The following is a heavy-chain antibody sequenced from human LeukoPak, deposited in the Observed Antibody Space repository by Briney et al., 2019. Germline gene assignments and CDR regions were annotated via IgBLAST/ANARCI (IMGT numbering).Heavy chain of an antibody. CDR1: GYTFTSYG. CDR2: ISAYNGNT. CDR3: ARDRSSGWYREFDY. J-gene: IGHJ4*02. V-gene: IGHV1-18*04. D-gene: IGHD6-19*01. Sequence: GASVTVSFKASGYTFTSYGISWVRQAPGQGLEWMGWISAYNGNTNYAQKLQGRVTMTTDTSTSTAYMELRSLRSDDTAVYYCARDRSSGWYREFDYWGQGTLVTVSS.